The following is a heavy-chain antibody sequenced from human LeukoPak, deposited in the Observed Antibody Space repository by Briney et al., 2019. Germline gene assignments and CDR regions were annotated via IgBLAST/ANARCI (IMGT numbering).Heavy chain of an antibody. CDR1: GYTFTGYY. CDR2: INPNSGGT. J-gene: IGHJ3*02. CDR3: ASGGSGSLQLHAFDI. D-gene: IGHD1-26*01. V-gene: IGHV1-2*02. Sequence: ASVKVSCKASGYTFTGYYMHWVRQAPGQGLEWMGWINPNSGGTNYAQKFQGRVTMTRDTSISTAYMELSRLRSDDTAVYYCASGGSGSLQLHAFDIWGQGTMVTVSS.